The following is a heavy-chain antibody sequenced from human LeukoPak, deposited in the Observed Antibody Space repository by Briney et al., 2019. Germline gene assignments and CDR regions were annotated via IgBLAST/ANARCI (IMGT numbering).Heavy chain of an antibody. CDR1: GGSISSSSYY. Sequence: SETLSLTCIVSGGSISSSSYYWGWIRQPPGKGLEWIGSIYNSGNTYYNPSLKSRVTISVDTSKNQFSLKLSSVTAADTAVYYCARHSDPGIAAAGTAHFDYWGQGTLVTVSS. CDR3: ARHSDPGIAAAGTAHFDY. CDR2: IYNSGNT. J-gene: IGHJ4*02. D-gene: IGHD6-13*01. V-gene: IGHV4-39*01.